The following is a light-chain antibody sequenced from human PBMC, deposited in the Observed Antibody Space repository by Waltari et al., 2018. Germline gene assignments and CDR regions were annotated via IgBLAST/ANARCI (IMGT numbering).Light chain of an antibody. CDR1: QSVSSN. CDR2: GAS. Sequence: EIVMTQSPATLSVSPGERATLSCRASQSVSSNLGWYQQKPGQSPRLLIYGASTRATGIAARFSGSGSGTEFTLTISSLQSEDFALYYCQQYNDWPRTFGQGTKVEI. V-gene: IGKV3-15*01. CDR3: QQYNDWPRT. J-gene: IGKJ1*01.